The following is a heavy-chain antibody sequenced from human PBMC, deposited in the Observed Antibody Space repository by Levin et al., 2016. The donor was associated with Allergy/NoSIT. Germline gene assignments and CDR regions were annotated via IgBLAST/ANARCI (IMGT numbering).Heavy chain of an antibody. CDR3: AKSIGYSGSYFDY. J-gene: IGHJ4*02. V-gene: IGHV3-23*01. D-gene: IGHD1-26*01. CDR2: ISGSGGST. Sequence: VRQMPGKGLEWVSAISGSGGSTYYADSVKGRFTISRDNSKNTLYLQMNSLRAEDTAVYYCAKSIGYSGSYFDYWGQGTLVTVSS.